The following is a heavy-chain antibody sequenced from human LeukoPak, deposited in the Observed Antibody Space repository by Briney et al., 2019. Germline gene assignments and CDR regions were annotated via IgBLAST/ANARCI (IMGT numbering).Heavy chain of an antibody. Sequence: ATVPVSFMSSGYTFTSYYMHWVRQPPGQGLEWMGIINPSGGSTSYAQKFQGRVTMTRDTSTSTVYMELSSLRSEDTAVYYCARKAWSGYYYDYWGQGTLVSVSS. CDR3: ARKAWSGYYYDY. J-gene: IGHJ4*02. CDR2: INPSGGST. D-gene: IGHD3-22*01. V-gene: IGHV1-46*01. CDR1: GYTFTSYY.